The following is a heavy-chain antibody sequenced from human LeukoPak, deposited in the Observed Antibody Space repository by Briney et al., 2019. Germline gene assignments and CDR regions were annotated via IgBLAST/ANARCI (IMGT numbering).Heavy chain of an antibody. J-gene: IGHJ3*02. CDR1: GYTFTGYY. D-gene: IGHD5-12*01. Sequence: ASVKVSCKASGYTFTGYYMHWVRQAPGQGLEWMGWINPNSGDTNYAQKFQGRVTMTRDTSISTAYMDLSRLRFDDTAVYYCARDVLFHRTGNSAYADAFDIWGQGTMVTVSS. CDR2: INPNSGDT. CDR3: ARDVLFHRTGNSAYADAFDI. V-gene: IGHV1-2*02.